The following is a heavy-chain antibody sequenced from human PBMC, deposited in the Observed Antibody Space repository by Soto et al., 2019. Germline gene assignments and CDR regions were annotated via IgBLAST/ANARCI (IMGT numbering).Heavy chain of an antibody. J-gene: IGHJ4*02. D-gene: IGHD4-4*01. Sequence: EVQLLESGGGLVLPGGSLRLSCAASGFTFNAYAMTRVRQAPGKGLEWVSAIGGSGGNRYYAASVKGRFTISRDNSKDALDLQMNSLRVEDTAVYYCARVASDYINSVDHWGQGILVTVSS. V-gene: IGHV3-23*01. CDR3: ARVASDYINSVDH. CDR2: IGGSGGNR. CDR1: GFTFNAYA.